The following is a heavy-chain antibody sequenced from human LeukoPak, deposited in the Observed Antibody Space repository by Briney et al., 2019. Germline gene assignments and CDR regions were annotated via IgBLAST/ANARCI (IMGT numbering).Heavy chain of an antibody. J-gene: IGHJ4*02. Sequence: PGGSLRLSCAASGFTFSSYAMSWVRQAPGKGLEWVSAISGSGGSTYYADSVKGRFTISRDNAKNSLYLQVNSLRADDTAVYYCARTVTGPRIAAAGYYFDYWGQGTLVTVSS. V-gene: IGHV3-23*01. CDR3: ARTVTGPRIAAAGYYFDY. D-gene: IGHD6-13*01. CDR2: ISGSGGST. CDR1: GFTFSSYA.